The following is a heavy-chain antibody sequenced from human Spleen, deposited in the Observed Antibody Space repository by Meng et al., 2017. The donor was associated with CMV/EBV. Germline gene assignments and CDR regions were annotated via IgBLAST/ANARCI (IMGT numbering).Heavy chain of an antibody. V-gene: IGHV1-8*01. CDR1: GYTFMTYD. CDR2: MSPNSGET. CDR3: ARGRKYSGYDSLGY. J-gene: IGHJ4*02. Sequence: ASVKVSCKASGYTFMTYDINWVRQAPGQGLEWMGWMSPNSGETGLIQKFQGRVTMTRDTSTSTAFLELTSLTSDDTAVYYCARGRKYSGYDSLGYWGRGTRVTVSS. D-gene: IGHD5-12*01.